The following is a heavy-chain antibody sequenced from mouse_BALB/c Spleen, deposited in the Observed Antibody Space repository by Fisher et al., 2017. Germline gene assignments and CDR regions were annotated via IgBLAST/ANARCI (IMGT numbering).Heavy chain of an antibody. CDR3: ARRNYYGSSYFHWYFDV. D-gene: IGHD1-1*01. V-gene: IGHV1-87*01. J-gene: IGHJ1*01. Sequence: KFKGKATLTADKSSSTAYMQLSSLASEDSAVYYCARRNYYGSSYFHWYFDVWGAGTTVTVSS.